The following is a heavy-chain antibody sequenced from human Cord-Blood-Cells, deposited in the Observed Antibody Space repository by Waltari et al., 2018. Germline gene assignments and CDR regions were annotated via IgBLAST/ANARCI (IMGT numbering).Heavy chain of an antibody. CDR2: ISSSSSYI. Sequence: EVQLVESGGGLVKPGGSLRLSCAASGFTFSSYSMTWVRQAPGKGLEWVSSISSSSSYIYYADSVKGRFTISRDNAKNSLYLQMNSLRAEDTAVYYCARYSSSWYAFDIWGQGTMVTVSS. CDR3: ARYSSSWYAFDI. D-gene: IGHD6-13*01. J-gene: IGHJ3*02. V-gene: IGHV3-21*01. CDR1: GFTFSSYS.